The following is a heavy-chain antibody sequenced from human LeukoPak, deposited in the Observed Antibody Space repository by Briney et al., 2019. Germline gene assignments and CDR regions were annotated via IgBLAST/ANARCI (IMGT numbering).Heavy chain of an antibody. D-gene: IGHD3-10*01. CDR3: ARDSYGSSTFSIFDY. V-gene: IGHV3-21*01. Sequence: GGSLRLSCAASGFTFSTYGVYWVRQAPGKGLEWVSSNSGGSSYYADSVKGRFTISRDNAKNSLYLQMNSLRAEDTAVYYCARDSYGSSTFSIFDYWGQGTLVTVSS. J-gene: IGHJ4*02. CDR2: NSGGSS. CDR1: GFTFSTYG.